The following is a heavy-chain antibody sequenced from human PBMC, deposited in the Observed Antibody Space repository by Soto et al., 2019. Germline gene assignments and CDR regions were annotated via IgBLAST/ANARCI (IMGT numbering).Heavy chain of an antibody. CDR3: TPDGYSYGGDAFDI. CDR2: IKSKTDGGTT. V-gene: IGHV3-15*07. Sequence: GGSLRLSCAASGFTFSNAWMNWVRQAPGKGLEWVGRIKSKTDGGTTDYAAPVKGRFTISRDDSKNTLYLQMNSLKTEDTAVYYCTPDGYSYGGDAFDIWGQGTMVTVSS. D-gene: IGHD5-18*01. CDR1: GFTFSNAW. J-gene: IGHJ3*02.